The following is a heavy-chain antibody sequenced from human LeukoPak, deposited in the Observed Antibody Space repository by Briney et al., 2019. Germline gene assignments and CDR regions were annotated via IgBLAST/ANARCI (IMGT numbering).Heavy chain of an antibody. J-gene: IGHJ5*02. V-gene: IGHV4-59*08. D-gene: IGHD5-12*01. CDR2: IYYSGST. CDR3: ARLVGVATSNNWFDP. Sequence: SETLSLTCTVSGGSISSYYWSWIRQPPGKGLEWIGYIYYSGSTNYNPSLKSRVTISVDTSKNQFSLKLSSVTAADTAVYYCARLVGVATSNNWFDPWGQGTLVTVSS. CDR1: GGSISSYY.